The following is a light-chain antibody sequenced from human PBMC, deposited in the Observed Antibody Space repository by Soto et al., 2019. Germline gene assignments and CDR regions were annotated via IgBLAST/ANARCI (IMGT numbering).Light chain of an antibody. V-gene: IGKV3-15*01. Sequence: EIVMTQSPATLSVSPGERATLSCRASQSISSNLAWYQRKPGQAPRLLIYAASARATGIPATFSGSGSGTEFTLTISSLQSEDYAVYYCQQYNNWPRTFGQRTKVEI. CDR3: QQYNNWPRT. CDR2: AAS. CDR1: QSISSN. J-gene: IGKJ1*01.